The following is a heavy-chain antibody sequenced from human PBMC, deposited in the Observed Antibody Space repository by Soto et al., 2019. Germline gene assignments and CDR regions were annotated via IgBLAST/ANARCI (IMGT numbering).Heavy chain of an antibody. Sequence: QVQLQESGPGLVKASQTLSLTCTVSGGTITTGGHFWSWIRQYPGKGLEWIVYIYYSGTTHYNPSLKSRVTISIDTSKNQFSLNLSSVTAADTAVYYCARVVSGSYLDYWGQGTLVTVSS. V-gene: IGHV4-31*03. CDR1: GGTITTGGHF. J-gene: IGHJ4*02. D-gene: IGHD1-26*01. CDR3: ARVVSGSYLDY. CDR2: IYYSGTT.